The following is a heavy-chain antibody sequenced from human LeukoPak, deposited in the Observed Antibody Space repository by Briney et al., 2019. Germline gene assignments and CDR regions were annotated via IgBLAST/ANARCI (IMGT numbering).Heavy chain of an antibody. J-gene: IGHJ4*02. D-gene: IGHD4-17*01. Sequence: ASVKVSCKASGGTFSSYAISWVRQAPGQGLEWMGIINPSGGSTSYAQKFQGRVTMTRDMSTSTVYMELSSLRSEDTAVYYCARGEHDYDDYYFDYWGQGTLVTVSS. CDR1: GGTFSSYA. CDR3: ARGEHDYDDYYFDY. CDR2: INPSGGST. V-gene: IGHV1-46*01.